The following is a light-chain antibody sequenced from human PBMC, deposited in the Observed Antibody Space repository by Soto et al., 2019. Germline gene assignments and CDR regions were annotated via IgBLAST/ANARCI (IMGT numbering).Light chain of an antibody. CDR2: ATS. V-gene: IGKV1-27*01. Sequence: DIQLTQSPSSLSASVGDRVTITCRASQAISSYLAWYQQKPGKLPELLIYATSTLQSGAPSRFSGSGSGTDFTLTISSLQTEDVATYYCHKYNHAPTFGGGTKVEIK. CDR3: HKYNHAPT. J-gene: IGKJ4*01. CDR1: QAISSY.